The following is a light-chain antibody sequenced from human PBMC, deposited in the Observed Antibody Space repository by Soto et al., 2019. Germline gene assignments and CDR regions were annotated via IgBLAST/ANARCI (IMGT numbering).Light chain of an antibody. V-gene: IGKV3-15*01. Sequence: EIVLTHSPCTLSLSPVERATLSCRASQSVSNFLAWYQQKPGQAPRLLIYGASTRATGIPARFSGSGSGTEFTLTISSLQSEDFAVYYCQQYNNWPPITFGQGTRLEI. CDR2: GAS. CDR3: QQYNNWPPIT. J-gene: IGKJ5*01. CDR1: QSVSNF.